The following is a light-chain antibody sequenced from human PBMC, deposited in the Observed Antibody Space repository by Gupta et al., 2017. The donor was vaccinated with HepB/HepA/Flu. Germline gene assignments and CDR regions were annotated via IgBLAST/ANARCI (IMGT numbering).Light chain of an antibody. Sequence: DIVMTQSPDSLAVSLGERATINCRSSQSVLYTSNNKNYLAWYQQKAGQPPKLLIYWASTRESGVPDRFSGSGSGTDFTLTISSLQAEDVAVYYCQQDYWSPRTFGQGTKVEVK. V-gene: IGKV4-1*01. CDR1: QSVLYTSNNKNY. J-gene: IGKJ1*01. CDR2: WAS. CDR3: QQDYWSPRT.